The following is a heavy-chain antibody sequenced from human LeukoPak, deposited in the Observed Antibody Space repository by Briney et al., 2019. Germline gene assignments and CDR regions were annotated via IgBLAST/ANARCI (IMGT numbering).Heavy chain of an antibody. V-gene: IGHV1-18*01. CDR2: ISAYSGDT. J-gene: IGHJ4*02. D-gene: IGHD3-16*01. Sequence: GASVKVSCKASGYNFTNYGISWVRQAPGQGLEWMGWISAYSGDTNYAQKLQGRLTMTTDTSPSTAYLELRSLTSDDTAVYYCAKAIWPTARGETFDNWGQGTLVTVSS. CDR3: AKAIWPTARGETFDN. CDR1: GYNFTNYG.